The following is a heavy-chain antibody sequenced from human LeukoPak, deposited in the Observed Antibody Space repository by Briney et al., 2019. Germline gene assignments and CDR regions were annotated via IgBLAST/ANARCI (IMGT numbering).Heavy chain of an antibody. CDR2: ISSSGSTI. V-gene: IGHV3-48*03. CDR3: NGLWLPSGGWVVTPYYFDY. Sequence: GGSLRLSCAASGFTFSSYEMNWVRQAPGKGLEWVSYISSSGSTIYYADSVKGRFTISRDNAKNSLYLQMNSLKTEDTAVYYCNGLWLPSGGWVVTPYYFDYWGQGTLVTVSS. D-gene: IGHD5-18*01. CDR1: GFTFSSYE. J-gene: IGHJ4*02.